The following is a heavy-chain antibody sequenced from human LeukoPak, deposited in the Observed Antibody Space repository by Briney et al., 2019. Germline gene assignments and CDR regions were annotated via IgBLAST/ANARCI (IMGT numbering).Heavy chain of an antibody. CDR3: ARAGPAAVYYYMDV. D-gene: IGHD2-2*01. V-gene: IGHV1-69*05. CDR1: GGTFSSYA. J-gene: IGHJ6*03. Sequence: PEASVKVSCKASGGTFSSYAISWVRQAPGQGLEWMGGIIPIVGTANYAQKFQGRVTITTDESTSTAYMELSSLRSEDTAVYYCARAGPAAVYYYMDVWGKGTTVTVSS. CDR2: IIPIVGTA.